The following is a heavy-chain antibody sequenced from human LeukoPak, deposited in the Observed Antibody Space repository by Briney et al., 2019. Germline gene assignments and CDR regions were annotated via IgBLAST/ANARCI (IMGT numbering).Heavy chain of an antibody. CDR3: ARRCISTSCYLN. D-gene: IGHD2-2*01. V-gene: IGHV4-39*01. J-gene: IGHJ4*02. CDR2: IYYSGST. Sequence: SETLSLTCTVSGGSISSTSHYWGWIRQPPGKGLEWIGNIYYSGSTYYNPSLKSRVTISVDTSNNQFSLKLSSVTAADTAVYYYARRCISTSCYLNWGQGTLVTVPS. CDR1: GGSISSTSHY.